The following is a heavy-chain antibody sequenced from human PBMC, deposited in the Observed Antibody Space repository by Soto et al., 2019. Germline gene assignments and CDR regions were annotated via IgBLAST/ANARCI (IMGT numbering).Heavy chain of an antibody. V-gene: IGHV1-3*04. CDR1: GYPFTSYA. D-gene: IGHD6-13*01. J-gene: IGHJ4*02. CDR2: INTAKDNT. Sequence: QVQLVQSGAEVKKPGASVKVSCKASGYPFTSYAIHWVRQAPGQRLEWMGWINTAKDNTKYSQKFQGRVTITRDTSASIVYMELSSLRSEDTAVYYCARGSSWSYFDYWGQGTLVTVSS. CDR3: ARGSSWSYFDY.